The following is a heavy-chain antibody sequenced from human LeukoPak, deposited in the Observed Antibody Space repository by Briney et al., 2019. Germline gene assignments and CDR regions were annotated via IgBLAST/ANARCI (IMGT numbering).Heavy chain of an antibody. D-gene: IGHD3-22*01. CDR3: VRQYYYEKFDY. CDR2: IFYTGST. CDR1: GDSITTTSYY. Sequence: SETLSLTCTVSGDSITTTSYYWAWIRQPPGKGLEWIGNIFYTGSTYYSPSLKSQVTISVDTSRNDISLKLRSVTAADTAVYYCVRQYYYEKFDYWGQGTLVTVSS. V-gene: IGHV4-39*01. J-gene: IGHJ4*02.